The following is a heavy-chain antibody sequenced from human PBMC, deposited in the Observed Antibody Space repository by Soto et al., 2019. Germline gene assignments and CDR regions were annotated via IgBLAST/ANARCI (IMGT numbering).Heavy chain of an antibody. D-gene: IGHD2-15*01. CDR3: ARELGYCSGGSCYMDGALDF. V-gene: IGHV3-23*01. CDR2: ISGSGDST. J-gene: IGHJ3*01. Sequence: EVQLWESGGGLVQPGGSLRLSCAASGSTFSSYAMSWVRQAPGKGLEWVSVISGSGDSTYYADAVKGGFTNSRDNSKNTLYVQMNSLRAEDTSVYYCARELGYCSGGSCYMDGALDFLGQGTMVTFSS. CDR1: GSTFSSYA.